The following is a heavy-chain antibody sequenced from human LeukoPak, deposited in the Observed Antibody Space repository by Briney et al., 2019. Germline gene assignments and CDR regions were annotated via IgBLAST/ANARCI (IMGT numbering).Heavy chain of an antibody. CDR2: ISGGGGGT. Sequence: GGSLRLSCEASGFTFSSYGMSWVREAPGKGLERVSAISGGGGGTYYADSVKGRFTISRDNSKNTLYLQMNSLRAEDAAVYFCAKRVAHSSGAYWDYWGQGILVTVSS. CDR1: GFTFSSYG. D-gene: IGHD6-19*01. CDR3: AKRVAHSSGAYWDY. J-gene: IGHJ4*02. V-gene: IGHV3-23*01.